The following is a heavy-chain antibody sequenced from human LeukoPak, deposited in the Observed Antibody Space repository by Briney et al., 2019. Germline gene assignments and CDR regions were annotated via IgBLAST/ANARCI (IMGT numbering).Heavy chain of an antibody. J-gene: IGHJ3*02. CDR1: GFTFSSYA. CDR2: FSGSGGST. CDR3: AKDAPYYYDSSGYGGAFDI. D-gene: IGHD3-22*01. Sequence: GGSLRLSCAASGFTFSSYAMSWVRQAPGKGLECISGFSGSGGSTYYADSVKGRFTISRDNSKNTLYLQINSLRAEDTAVYYCAKDAPYYYDSSGYGGAFDIWGQGTMVTVSS. V-gene: IGHV3-23*01.